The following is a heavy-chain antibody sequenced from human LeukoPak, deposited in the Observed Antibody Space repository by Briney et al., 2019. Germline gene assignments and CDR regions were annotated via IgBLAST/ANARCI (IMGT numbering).Heavy chain of an antibody. CDR2: IYYSGST. V-gene: IGHV4-39*07. CDR3: ARLRIVGATTNFDY. Sequence: SETLSLTCTVSGGSISSSSYYWGWIRQPPGKGLEWIGSIYYSGSTYYNPSLKSRVTISVDTSKNQFSLKLSSVTAADTAVYYCARLRIVGATTNFDYWGQGTLVTVSS. D-gene: IGHD1-26*01. J-gene: IGHJ4*02. CDR1: GGSISSSSYY.